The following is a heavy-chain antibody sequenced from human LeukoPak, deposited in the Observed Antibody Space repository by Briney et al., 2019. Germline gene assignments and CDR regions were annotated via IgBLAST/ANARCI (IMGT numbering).Heavy chain of an antibody. CDR3: ARESWELRGYFEY. CDR2: LSTRGNT. Sequence: SETLSLTCSISGVSISSFYWSWIRQPAGKGLEWIGRLSTRGNTDYNPSLKGRVTLSVDTSNNQFSLKLTSVTAADTAVYYCARESWELRGYFEYWGQGTLVTVSS. J-gene: IGHJ4*02. D-gene: IGHD1-26*01. CDR1: GVSISSFY. V-gene: IGHV4-4*07.